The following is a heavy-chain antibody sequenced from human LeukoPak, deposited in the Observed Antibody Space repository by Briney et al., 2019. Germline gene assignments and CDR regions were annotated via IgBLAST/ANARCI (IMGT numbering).Heavy chain of an antibody. Sequence: GGSLRLSCAASGFTFSSYWMSWVRQAPGKGLEWVANIKQDGSEKYYVDSVKGRFTISRDNAKNSLYLQMNSLRAEDTAVYYCARDPLYGSGSYRAALYGMDVWGQGTTVTVSS. J-gene: IGHJ6*02. CDR3: ARDPLYGSGSYRAALYGMDV. V-gene: IGHV3-7*01. D-gene: IGHD3-10*01. CDR2: IKQDGSEK. CDR1: GFTFSSYW.